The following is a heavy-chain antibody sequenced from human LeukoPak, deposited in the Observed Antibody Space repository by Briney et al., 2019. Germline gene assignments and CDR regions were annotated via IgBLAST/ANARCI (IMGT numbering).Heavy chain of an antibody. Sequence: SETLSLTCTVSGGSISSYYWSWIRQPLGTGLEWIGYIYYSGSTNYNPSLKSRVTISVDTSKNQFSLKLSSVTAADTAVYYCAREVYYGSGSYKAFDIWGQGTMVTVSS. CDR2: IYYSGST. CDR3: AREVYYGSGSYKAFDI. CDR1: GGSISSYY. J-gene: IGHJ3*02. V-gene: IGHV4-59*01. D-gene: IGHD3-10*01.